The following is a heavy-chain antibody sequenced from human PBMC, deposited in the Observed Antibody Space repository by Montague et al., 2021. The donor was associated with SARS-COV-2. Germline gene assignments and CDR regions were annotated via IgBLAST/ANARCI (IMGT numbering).Heavy chain of an antibody. D-gene: IGHD2-21*02. CDR2: IYDSGST. CDR1: GSSVRSYY. J-gene: IGHJ4*02. CDR3: ARENTVTAFGGPYYIDS. Sequence: TLSLTGIVSGSSVRSYYWSWIRQPPGKGLEWIGYIYDSGSTNYNPSLKSRVTISVDTSKNQFSLKLSSVTAADTAVYYCARENTVTAFGGPYYIDSWGQGTLVTVPA. V-gene: IGHV4-59*02.